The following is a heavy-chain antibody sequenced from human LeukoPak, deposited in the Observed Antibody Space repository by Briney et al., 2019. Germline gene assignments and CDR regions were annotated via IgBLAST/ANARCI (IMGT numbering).Heavy chain of an antibody. D-gene: IGHD3-22*01. V-gene: IGHV4-34*01. J-gene: IGHJ4*02. CDR2: NNHSGST. CDR3: ARAWYYYDSSGYYPFDY. CDR1: GGSFSGYY. Sequence: SETLSLTCAVYGGSFSGYYWSWIRQPPGKGLEWLGENNHSGSTNYNPSLKSRVTISVDTSKNQFSLKLSSVTAADTAVYYCARAWYYYDSSGYYPFDYWGQGTLVTVSS.